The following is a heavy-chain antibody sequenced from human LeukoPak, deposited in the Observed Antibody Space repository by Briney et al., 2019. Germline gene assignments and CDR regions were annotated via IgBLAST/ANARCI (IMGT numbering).Heavy chain of an antibody. J-gene: IGHJ4*02. CDR2: ISGSGGST. D-gene: IGHD6-19*01. Sequence: GESLRLSCAASGFTFSSYAMSWVRQAPGKGLEWVSAISGSGGSTYYADSVKGRFTISRDNSKNTLYLQMNSLRAEDTAVYYCAKGKHRYSSGWYGDYWGQGTLVTVSS. CDR3: AKGKHRYSSGWYGDY. CDR1: GFTFSSYA. V-gene: IGHV3-23*01.